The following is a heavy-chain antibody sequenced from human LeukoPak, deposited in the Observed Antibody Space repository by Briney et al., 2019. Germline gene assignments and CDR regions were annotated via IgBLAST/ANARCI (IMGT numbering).Heavy chain of an antibody. CDR1: GFTFSSYD. J-gene: IGHJ6*02. CDR2: IGTAGDT. Sequence: GGSLRLSCAASGFTFSSYDMHWVRQATGKGLEWVSAIGTAGDTYYPGSVKGRFTISRENAKNSLYLQMNRLRAGDTAVYYCARDALSHGMDVWGQGTTVTVSS. V-gene: IGHV3-13*01. CDR3: ARDALSHGMDV. D-gene: IGHD2/OR15-2a*01.